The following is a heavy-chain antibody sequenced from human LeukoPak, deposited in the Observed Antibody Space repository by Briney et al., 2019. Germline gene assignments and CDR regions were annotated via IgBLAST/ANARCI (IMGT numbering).Heavy chain of an antibody. Sequence: GGSLRLSCAASGFTFSSYAMSWVRQAPGKGLEWVSAISGSGGSTYYADSVKGRFTISRDNSKNTLYLQMNSLRAEDTAVYCCAKDPRAGSGWYFDYWGQGTLVTVSS. CDR3: AKDPRAGSGWYFDY. J-gene: IGHJ4*02. V-gene: IGHV3-23*01. D-gene: IGHD6-19*01. CDR2: ISGSGGST. CDR1: GFTFSSYA.